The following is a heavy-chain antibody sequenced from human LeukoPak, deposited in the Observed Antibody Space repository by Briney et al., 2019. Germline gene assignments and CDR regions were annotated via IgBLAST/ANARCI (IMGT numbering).Heavy chain of an antibody. J-gene: IGHJ4*02. Sequence: PSETLSLTCTVSGDSIYTGDYYCASIRQPPGEALEWIGSLFYSGNKYYSPPRKSRVTMSVDTSKNQFSLNLSSVTAADTAVYYSARENIVSTRDFDFWGQGAQVTVSS. CDR3: ARENIVSTRDFDF. D-gene: IGHD5/OR15-5a*01. V-gene: IGHV4-39*07. CDR2: LFYSGNK. CDR1: GDSIYTGDYY.